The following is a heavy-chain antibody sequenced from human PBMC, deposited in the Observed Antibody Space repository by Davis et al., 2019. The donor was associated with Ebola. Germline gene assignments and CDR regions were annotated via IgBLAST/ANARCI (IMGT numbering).Heavy chain of an antibody. CDR2: MNPNSGNT. Sequence: ASVKVSCKASGYTFTSYDINWVRQATGQGLEWMGWMNPNSGNTGYAQKFQGRVTMTRNTSISTAYMELSSLRSEDTAVYYCARGKLLWFGELSSWYFDYWGQGTLVTVSS. D-gene: IGHD3-10*01. CDR1: GYTFTSYD. V-gene: IGHV1-8*01. J-gene: IGHJ4*02. CDR3: ARGKLLWFGELSSWYFDY.